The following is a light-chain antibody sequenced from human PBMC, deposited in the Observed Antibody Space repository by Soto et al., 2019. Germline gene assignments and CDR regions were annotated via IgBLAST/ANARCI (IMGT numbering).Light chain of an antibody. CDR1: SSNIGAGYD. V-gene: IGLV1-40*01. CDR3: QSYDSSLSGYV. Sequence: QSVLTQPPSVSGAPGQRVTISCTGSSSNIGAGYDVHWYQQLPGTAPKLLIYGNSNRPSGAPDRSSGSKSGTSASLAITGLQAEDEADYYCQSYDSSLSGYVFGTGTKVTVL. CDR2: GNS. J-gene: IGLJ1*01.